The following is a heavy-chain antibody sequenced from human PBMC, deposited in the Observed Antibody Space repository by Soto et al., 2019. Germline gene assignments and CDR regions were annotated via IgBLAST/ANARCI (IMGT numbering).Heavy chain of an antibody. J-gene: IGHJ4*02. CDR1: GFTFGSYA. CDR3: AREIGLLDY. Sequence: QVQLVESGGGVVQPGRSLRLSCAASGFTFGSYAMHWVRQAPGKGLEWVAVISYDGSNKYYADSVKGRFTISRDNSKNTLYLQMNSLRAEDTAVYYCAREIGLLDYWGQGTLVTVSS. CDR2: ISYDGSNK. D-gene: IGHD2-15*01. V-gene: IGHV3-30-3*01.